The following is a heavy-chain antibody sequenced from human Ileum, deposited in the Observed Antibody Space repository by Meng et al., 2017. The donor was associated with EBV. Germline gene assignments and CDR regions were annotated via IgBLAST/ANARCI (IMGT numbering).Heavy chain of an antibody. D-gene: IGHD3-10*01. V-gene: IGHV4-4*02. Sequence: QVRLTAAGPGLVKPSGTLSLTCAVSGDSVSGSDWWSWVRQPPGKGLEWIGEVYHDGATNYHPSLKSRVTISLDKSKNEVNLHLNSLTAADTAVYFCARSSPIVRGLDYWGQGTLVTVSS. CDR2: VYHDGAT. CDR3: ARSSPIVRGLDY. CDR1: GDSVSGSDW. J-gene: IGHJ4*02.